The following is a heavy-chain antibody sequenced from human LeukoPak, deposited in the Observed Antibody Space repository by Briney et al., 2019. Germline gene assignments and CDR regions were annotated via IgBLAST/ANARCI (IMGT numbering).Heavy chain of an antibody. Sequence: ASVKVSCKASGYTFTGYYMHWVRQAPGQGLEWVGWINANTGGTKYAQKFQGRVTMTRDTSISTAYMELSRLRSDDTAVYYCARSRDGYYGYYFDHWGQGTLVTVSS. D-gene: IGHD5-24*01. J-gene: IGHJ4*02. CDR1: GYTFTGYY. V-gene: IGHV1-2*02. CDR2: INANTGGT. CDR3: ARSRDGYYGYYFDH.